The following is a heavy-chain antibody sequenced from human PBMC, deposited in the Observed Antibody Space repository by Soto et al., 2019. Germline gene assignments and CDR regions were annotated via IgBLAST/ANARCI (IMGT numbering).Heavy chain of an antibody. CDR2: IYRGSP. V-gene: IGHV4-61*01. CDR3: SRDQGLGAGYFAL. Sequence: QVQLQESGPGQVKPSETLFLTCTVSGGSVSSGTYYWSWIRQPAGKGLEWMGYIYRGSPNYNPSLVSRATISVDTSRTQFSLMLSSVTAADTAVYYCSRDQGLGAGYFALWGRGTLVTVSS. J-gene: IGHJ2*01. CDR1: GGSVSSGTYY. D-gene: IGHD7-27*01.